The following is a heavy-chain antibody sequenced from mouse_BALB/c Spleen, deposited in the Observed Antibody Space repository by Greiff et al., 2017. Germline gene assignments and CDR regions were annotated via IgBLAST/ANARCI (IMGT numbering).Heavy chain of an antibody. CDR1: GYSITSGYY. CDR2: ISYDGSN. Sequence: EVQLQESGPGLVKPSQSLSLTCSVTGYSITSGYYWNWIRQFPGNKLEWMGYISYDGSNNYNPSLKNRISITRDTSKNQFFLKLNSVTTEDTATYYCASGYGPNPDYWGQGTTLTVSS. V-gene: IGHV3-6*02. CDR3: ASGYGPNPDY. D-gene: IGHD2-10*02. J-gene: IGHJ2*01.